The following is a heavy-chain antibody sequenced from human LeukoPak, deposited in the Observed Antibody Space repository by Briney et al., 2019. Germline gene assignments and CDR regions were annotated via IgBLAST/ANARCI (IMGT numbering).Heavy chain of an antibody. J-gene: IGHJ4*02. Sequence: SETLSLTCTVPGGSISSYYWSWIRQPPGKGLEWIGYIYYSGSTNYNPSLKSRVTISVDTSKNQFSLKLSSVTAADTAVYYCAGSPLTPYSYGYTIDYWGQGTLVTVSS. D-gene: IGHD5-18*01. CDR1: GGSISSYY. V-gene: IGHV4-59*08. CDR3: AGSPLTPYSYGYTIDY. CDR2: IYYSGST.